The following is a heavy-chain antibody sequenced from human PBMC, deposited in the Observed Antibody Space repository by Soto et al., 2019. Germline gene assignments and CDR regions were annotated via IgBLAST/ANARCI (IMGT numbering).Heavy chain of an antibody. CDR2: IKSQVDGGTT. J-gene: IGHJ4*02. D-gene: IGHD3-3*01. CDR3: TRGVDFGAWY. CDR1: GFTFGDYT. Sequence: GGSLRLSCTTSGFTFGDYTMSWFRQAPGKGLEWVGFIKSQVDGGTTAYAASVKGRFTISRDDSKSVAYLQMDSLKAEDTAVSFSTRGVDFGAWYWGQGTLVTVSS. V-gene: IGHV3-49*03.